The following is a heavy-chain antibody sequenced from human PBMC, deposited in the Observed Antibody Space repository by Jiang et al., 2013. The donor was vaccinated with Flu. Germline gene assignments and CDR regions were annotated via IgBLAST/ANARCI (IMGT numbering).Heavy chain of an antibody. D-gene: IGHD3-10*01. CDR3: AKDMVRGMTDAFDI. J-gene: IGHJ3*02. CDR2: ISSSSSYI. Sequence: GSLRLSCAASGFTFSSYSMNWVRQAPGKGLEWVSSISSSSSYIYYADSVKGRFTISRDNAKNSLYLQMNSLRAEDTAVYYCAKDMVRGMTDAFDIWGQGTMVTVSS. CDR1: GFTFSSYS. V-gene: IGHV3-21*01.